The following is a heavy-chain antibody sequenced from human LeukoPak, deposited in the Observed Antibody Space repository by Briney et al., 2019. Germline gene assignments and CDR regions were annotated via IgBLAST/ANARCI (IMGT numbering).Heavy chain of an antibody. V-gene: IGHV1-69*13. D-gene: IGHD3-10*01. CDR2: IIPIFGTA. CDR3: AREARFGEDYYYYMDV. CDR1: GGTFSSYA. J-gene: IGHJ6*03. Sequence: EASVKVSCKASGGTFSSYAISWVRQAPGQGLEWMGGIIPIFGTANYAQKFQGRVTITADESTSTAHMELSSLRSEDTAVYYCAREARFGEDYYYYMDVWGKGTTVTVSS.